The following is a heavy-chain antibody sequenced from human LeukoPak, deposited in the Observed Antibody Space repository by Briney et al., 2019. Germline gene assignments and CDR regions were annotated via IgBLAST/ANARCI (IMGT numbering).Heavy chain of an antibody. CDR2: ISYDGSNK. Sequence: SLRLSCAASGFTSSSYGMHWVRQAPGKGLEWVAVISYDGSNKYYADSVEGRFTISRDNSKNTLYLQMNSLRAEDTAVYYCAKDPNDSSGYTDYWGQGTLVTVSS. D-gene: IGHD3-22*01. J-gene: IGHJ4*02. V-gene: IGHV3-30*18. CDR3: AKDPNDSSGYTDY. CDR1: GFTSSSYG.